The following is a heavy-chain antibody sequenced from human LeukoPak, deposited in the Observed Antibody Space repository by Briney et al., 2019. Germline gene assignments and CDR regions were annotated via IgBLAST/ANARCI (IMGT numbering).Heavy chain of an antibody. V-gene: IGHV3-7*01. J-gene: IGHJ6*03. CDR2: IKKDGSEK. CDR1: GFTFSSYW. Sequence: GGSLRLSCAASGFTFSSYWMSWVRQAPGKGLEWVANIKKDGSEKYYVDSVKGRFTISRDNAKKSLYLQMNSLRAEETAVYYCARLSLWWNNYFYYYMDVWGKGTTVTVSS. D-gene: IGHD2-21*01. CDR3: ARLSLWWNNYFYYYMDV.